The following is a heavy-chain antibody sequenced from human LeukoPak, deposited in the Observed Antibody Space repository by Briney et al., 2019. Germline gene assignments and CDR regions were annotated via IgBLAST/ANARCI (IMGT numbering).Heavy chain of an antibody. V-gene: IGHV4-59*01. CDR1: GGSISSYY. Sequence: PSETLSLTCTVSGGSISSYYWSWIRQPPGKGLEWIGYIYYSGSTNYNPSLKSRVTISVDTSKNQFSLKLSSVTAADTAVYYCARGVRGDYLFDYWGQGTLVTVSS. J-gene: IGHJ4*02. D-gene: IGHD4-17*01. CDR3: ARGVRGDYLFDY. CDR2: IYYSGST.